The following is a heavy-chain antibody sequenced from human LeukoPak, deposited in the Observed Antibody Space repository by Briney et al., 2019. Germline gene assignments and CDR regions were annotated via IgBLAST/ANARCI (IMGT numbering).Heavy chain of an antibody. V-gene: IGHV3-30-3*01. CDR1: GFTFSSHA. CDR2: IAYDGSNA. CDR3: AAEVGPRDFGN. D-gene: IGHD1-26*01. J-gene: IGHJ4*02. Sequence: GGSLRLSCVASGFTFSSHAMHWVRQAPGKGLEWVAHIAYDGSNAYYPDSVKGRFTISRDNSKNTLSLQMNSLRAEDTAVYYCAAEVGPRDFGNWGQGTLVTVSS.